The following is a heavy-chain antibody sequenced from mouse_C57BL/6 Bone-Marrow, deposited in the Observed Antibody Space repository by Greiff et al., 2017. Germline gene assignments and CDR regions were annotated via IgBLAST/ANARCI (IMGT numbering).Heavy chain of an antibody. J-gene: IGHJ3*01. CDR3: TTGGDYGPFAY. D-gene: IGHD2-4*01. V-gene: IGHV14-4*01. CDR1: GFNIKDDY. Sequence: EVQLQQPGAELVRPGASVKLSCTASGFNIKDDYMHWVKQRPEQGLEWIGWIDPENGDTEYASKFQGKATITADTSSNTVYRQLCSLTADDTAVYYCTTGGDYGPFAYWGQGTMVTVSA. CDR2: IDPENGDT.